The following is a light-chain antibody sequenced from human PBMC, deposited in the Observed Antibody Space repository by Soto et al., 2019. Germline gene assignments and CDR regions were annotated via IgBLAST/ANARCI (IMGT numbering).Light chain of an antibody. CDR2: EVS. V-gene: IGLV2-14*01. Sequence: QSALTQPASVSGSPGQTITISCTGTSSDVGAYNYVSWYQQHPGKAPKLMIYEVSNRPSGVSDRFSGSKSGNTASLTISGLQVEDEADYFCSSYSISTAYLFGTGTKVTVL. CDR3: SSYSISTAYL. J-gene: IGLJ1*01. CDR1: SSDVGAYNY.